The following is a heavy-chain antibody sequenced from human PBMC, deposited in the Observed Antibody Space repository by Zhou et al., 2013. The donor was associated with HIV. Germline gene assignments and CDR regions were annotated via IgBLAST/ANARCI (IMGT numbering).Heavy chain of an antibody. CDR2: INPNGGKG. V-gene: IGHV1-8*01. Sequence: QVQLVQSGAEVKKPGASVKVSCKASGYTFTTSDIHWVRQASGQGLEWMGWINPNGGKGYYAQRFQGRVTMSRNISTTTAHMELSSLTSEDTAVYYCGRRGSWGDRTTIIRGGVDVWGQGTTVSVSS. D-gene: IGHD3-10*01. CDR3: GRRGSWGDRTTIIRGGVDV. CDR1: GYTFTTSD. J-gene: IGHJ6*02.